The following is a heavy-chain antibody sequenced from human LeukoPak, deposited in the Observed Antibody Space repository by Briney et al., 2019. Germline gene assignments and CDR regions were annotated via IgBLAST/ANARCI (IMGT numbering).Heavy chain of an antibody. CDR1: GFTFSSYW. J-gene: IGHJ1*01. V-gene: IGHV3-74*01. D-gene: IGHD3-3*01. CDR2: INSDGRSI. Sequence: GGSLRLSCAASGFTFSSYWMHWVRQGPGKGLVWVSRINSDGRSISYADSVKGRFTISRDNAKNTLYLQMNSLRADDTAVYYCAIQGSGYLEHWGQGTLVTVSS. CDR3: AIQGSGYLEH.